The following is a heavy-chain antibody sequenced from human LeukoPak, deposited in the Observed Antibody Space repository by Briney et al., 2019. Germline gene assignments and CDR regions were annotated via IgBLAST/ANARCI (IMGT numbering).Heavy chain of an antibody. V-gene: IGHV4-38-2*02. CDR1: GYSISSGYY. D-gene: IGHD3-3*01. J-gene: IGHJ4*02. CDR3: AREHQASGYYLDY. CDR2: IYHSGST. Sequence: SETLSLTCTVSGYSISSGYYWGWIRQPPGKGLEWIGSIYHSGSTYYNPSLKSRVTISVDTSKNQFSLRLSSVTAADTAVYYCAREHQASGYYLDYWGQGTLVTVSS.